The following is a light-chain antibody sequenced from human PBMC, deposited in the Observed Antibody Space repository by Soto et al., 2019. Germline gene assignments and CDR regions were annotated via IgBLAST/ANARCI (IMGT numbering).Light chain of an antibody. CDR2: RAD. CDR3: AAWDDNLSGLV. V-gene: IGLV1-47*01. J-gene: IGLJ2*01. CDR1: SSNIGSNY. Sequence: QPVLTQPPSASRTPGQTVTISCSGGSSNIGSNYVYWYHQLPGAAPRLLMYRADQRPSGVPDRFSGSKSGTSASLAISGLRSEDEADYYCAAWDDNLSGLVFGGGTKLTVL.